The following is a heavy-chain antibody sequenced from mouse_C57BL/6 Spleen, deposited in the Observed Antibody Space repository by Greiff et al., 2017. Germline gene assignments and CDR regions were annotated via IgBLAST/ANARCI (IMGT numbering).Heavy chain of an antibody. CDR3: ASLYYYGSSSHWYFDV. CDR1: GYTFTSYW. J-gene: IGHJ1*03. D-gene: IGHD1-1*01. V-gene: IGHV1-59*01. CDR2: IDPSDSYT. Sequence: QVQLKQPGAELVRPGTSVKLSCKASGYTFTSYWMHWVKQRPGQGLEWIGVIDPSDSYTNYNQKFKGKATLTVDTSSSTAYMQLSSLTSEDSAVYYCASLYYYGSSSHWYFDVWGTGTTVTVSS.